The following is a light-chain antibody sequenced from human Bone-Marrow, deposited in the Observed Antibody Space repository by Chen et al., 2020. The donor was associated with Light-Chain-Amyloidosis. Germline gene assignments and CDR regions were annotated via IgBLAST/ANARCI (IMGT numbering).Light chain of an antibody. J-gene: IGLJ3*02. Sequence: SYVLTQPSSVSVAPGQTATMACGGNNIGSTSVHWYQQTPGKAPLLVVDDDSDRPSGIPERLSGSNSGNTATLTISRVEAGDEADYYCRMWNRSSDRPVFGGGTKLTFL. CDR1: NIGSTS. V-gene: IGLV3-21*02. CDR2: DDS. CDR3: RMWNRSSDRPV.